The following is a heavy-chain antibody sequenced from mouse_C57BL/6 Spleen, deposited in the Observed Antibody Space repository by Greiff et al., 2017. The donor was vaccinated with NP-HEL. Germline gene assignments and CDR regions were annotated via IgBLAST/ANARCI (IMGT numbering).Heavy chain of an antibody. Sequence: EVHLVESEGGLVQPGSSMKLSCTASGFTFSDYYMAWVRQVPEKGLEWVANINYDGSSTYYLDSLKSRFIISRDNAKNILYLQMSSLKSEDTATYYCARSRWLLRGGYFDYWGQGTTLTVSS. CDR1: GFTFSDYY. CDR2: INYDGSST. D-gene: IGHD2-3*01. CDR3: ARSRWLLRGGYFDY. J-gene: IGHJ2*01. V-gene: IGHV5-16*01.